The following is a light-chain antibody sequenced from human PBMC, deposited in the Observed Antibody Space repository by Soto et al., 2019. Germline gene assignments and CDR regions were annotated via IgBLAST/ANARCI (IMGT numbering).Light chain of an antibody. CDR2: EVS. CDR3: SSHAGNNNWGV. J-gene: IGLJ3*02. CDR1: SSDIGGYNF. Sequence: QSALTQPPSASGSPGQSVTISCTGTSSDIGGYNFVSWYQQHPGKAPKLMICEVSKRPSGVPDRFSGSKSGNTASLTVSGLQGEDEAAYYCSSHAGNNNWGVFGGGTKVTVL. V-gene: IGLV2-8*01.